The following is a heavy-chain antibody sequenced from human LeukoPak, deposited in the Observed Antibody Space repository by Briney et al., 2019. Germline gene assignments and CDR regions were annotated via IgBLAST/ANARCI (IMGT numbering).Heavy chain of an antibody. Sequence: ASVTVSCKASGYTFTSYYMHWVRQAPGQGLEWMGIINPSGGSTSYAQKFQGRVTMTRDMSTSTVYMELSSLRSEDTAVYYCARDGNADFGVAPFYYMDVWGKGTTVTVSS. CDR1: GYTFTSYY. D-gene: IGHD3-3*01. CDR2: INPSGGST. J-gene: IGHJ6*03. V-gene: IGHV1-46*01. CDR3: ARDGNADFGVAPFYYMDV.